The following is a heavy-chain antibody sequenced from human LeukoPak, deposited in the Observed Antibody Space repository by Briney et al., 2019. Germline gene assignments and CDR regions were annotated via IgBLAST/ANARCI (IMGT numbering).Heavy chain of an antibody. D-gene: IGHD3-3*01. CDR3: AKSPLEWLDY. CDR2: INPNSGGT. Sequence: ASVKVSCKASGYTFTGYYLHWVRQAPGQGLEWMGWINPNSGGTDYAQNFQGRVTLTRDTSINTAYMELSGLRSDDTAVYFCAKSPLEWLDYWGQGTLVTVSS. V-gene: IGHV1-2*02. CDR1: GYTFTGYY. J-gene: IGHJ4*02.